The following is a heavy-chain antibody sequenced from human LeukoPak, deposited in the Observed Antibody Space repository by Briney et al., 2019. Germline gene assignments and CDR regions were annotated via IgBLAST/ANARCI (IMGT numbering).Heavy chain of an antibody. J-gene: IGHJ4*02. CDR2: INPNSGGT. CDR3: ATVGSGSYYY. CDR1: GYTFTGYY. V-gene: IGHV1-2*02. D-gene: IGHD3-10*01. Sequence: VASVKVSCKASGYTFTGYYVHWVRQAPGQGLEWMGWINPNSGGTNYAQKFQGRVTMTRDTSISTAYMELSRLRSDDTAVYYCATVGSGSYYYWGQGTLVTVSS.